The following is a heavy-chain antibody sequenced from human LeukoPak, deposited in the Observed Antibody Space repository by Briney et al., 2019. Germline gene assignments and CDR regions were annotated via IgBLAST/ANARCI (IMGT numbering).Heavy chain of an antibody. CDR1: GGSISSYY. J-gene: IGHJ3*02. CDR2: IYTSGST. CDR3: AGHYGSGSYYPDAFDI. D-gene: IGHD3-10*01. V-gene: IGHV4-4*07. Sequence: SETLSLTCTVSGGSISSYYWSWIRQPAGKGLEWIGRIYTSGSTNYNPSLKSRVTVSVDTSKNQFSLKLSSVTAADTAVYYCAGHYGSGSYYPDAFDIWGQGTMVTVSS.